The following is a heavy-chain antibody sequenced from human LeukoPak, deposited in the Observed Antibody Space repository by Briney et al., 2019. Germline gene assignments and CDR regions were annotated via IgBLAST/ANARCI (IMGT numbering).Heavy chain of an antibody. CDR3: ARYVVVTAYFDY. J-gene: IGHJ4*02. CDR1: GGSFSGYY. V-gene: IGHV4-34*01. D-gene: IGHD2-21*02. CDR2: INHSGST. Sequence: SETLSLTCAVYGGSFSGYYWSWIRQPPGKGLEWIGEINHSGSTNYNPSLKSRVTISVDTSKNQFSLKLSSVTAADTAVYYCARYVVVTAYFDYWGQGTLVTVSS.